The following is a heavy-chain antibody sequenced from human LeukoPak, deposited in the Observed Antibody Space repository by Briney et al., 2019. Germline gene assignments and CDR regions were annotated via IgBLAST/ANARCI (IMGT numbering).Heavy chain of an antibody. D-gene: IGHD4-17*01. CDR2: VSGSGDGT. CDR3: AKERLGGNYGDYAVDY. Sequence: GGSLRLSCAASGFTFTSYAMGWVRQAPGKGLEWVSSVSGSGDGTYYADSVKGRFTISRDNSKKTLDLHMDSLRAEDTAVYYCAKERLGGNYGDYAVDYWGQGALVTVSS. J-gene: IGHJ4*02. CDR1: GFTFTSYA. V-gene: IGHV3-23*01.